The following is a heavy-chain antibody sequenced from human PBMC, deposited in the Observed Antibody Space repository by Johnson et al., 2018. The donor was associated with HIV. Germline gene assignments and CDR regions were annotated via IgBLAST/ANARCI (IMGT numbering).Heavy chain of an antibody. CDR1: GFTFSTYD. CDR3: AKALLGYCTGGVCYTRIAAAGDAFDI. CDR2: ISGSGGST. J-gene: IGHJ3*02. V-gene: IGHV3-23*04. D-gene: IGHD2-8*02. Sequence: VQLVESGGGVVQPGRSLRLSCAASGFTFSTYDMHWVRQAPGKGLEWVSAISGSGGSTYYADSVKGRFTISRDNSKNTLFLQMNSLRAEDTAVYYCAKALLGYCTGGVCYTRIAAAGDAFDIWGQGTMVTVSS.